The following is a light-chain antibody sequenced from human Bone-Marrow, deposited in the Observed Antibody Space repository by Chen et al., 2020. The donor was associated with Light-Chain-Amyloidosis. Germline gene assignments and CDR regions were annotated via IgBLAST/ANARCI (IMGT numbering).Light chain of an antibody. CDR2: DVT. CDR3: SSYTVSSTWV. CDR1: RSDVVGYNF. V-gene: IGLV2-14*03. Sequence: QSALTQPASVSGSPGQSITISCTGSRSDVVGYNFVSWYQQLPGKAPKLLIYDVTNRPSGVSYRFSGSKSGNTASLTVSGLQAEDEADYYCSSYTVSSTWVFGGGTKLIVL. J-gene: IGLJ3*02.